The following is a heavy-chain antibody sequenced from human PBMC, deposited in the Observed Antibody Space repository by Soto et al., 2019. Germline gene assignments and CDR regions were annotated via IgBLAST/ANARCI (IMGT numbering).Heavy chain of an antibody. CDR1: GFAFDIYA. J-gene: IGHJ4*02. D-gene: IGHD3-3*01. CDR3: ARSSGVPTPDFDY. Sequence: GGSLRLSCAASGFAFDIYAIHWVRQAPGKGLEWVAVISHDGTNRYYTDSVRGRFTISRDNSKNTVYLEMDSLRADDTAVYYCARSSGVPTPDFDYWGQGTLVTVSS. V-gene: IGHV3-30-3*01. CDR2: ISHDGTNR.